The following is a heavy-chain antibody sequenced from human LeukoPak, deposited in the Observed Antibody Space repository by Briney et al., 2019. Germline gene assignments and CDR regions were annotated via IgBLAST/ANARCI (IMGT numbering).Heavy chain of an antibody. CDR1: GGSISSYY. V-gene: IGHV4-4*07. CDR2: IYTSGST. Sequence: PSETLSLTRTVSGGSISSYYWSWIRQPAGKGLEWIGRIYTSGSTNYNPSLKSRVTISVDTSKNQFSLKLSSVTAADTAVYYCARRCSSTSCYAAYGMDVWGQGTTVTVSS. CDR3: ARRCSSTSCYAAYGMDV. D-gene: IGHD2-2*01. J-gene: IGHJ6*02.